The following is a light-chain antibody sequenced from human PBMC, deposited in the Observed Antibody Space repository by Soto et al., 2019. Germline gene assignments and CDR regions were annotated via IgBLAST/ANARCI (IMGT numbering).Light chain of an antibody. CDR2: NNN. CDR1: SSNVGSNI. Sequence: QSVLAQPPSASGTPGQRVTISCSGTSSNVGSNIVNWYQQLPGTAPHLLIYNNNNRPSAVADRFSGSKSGTYAALAISGLQSADEADYYCAAWDDSMNGLVFGGGTKLTVL. V-gene: IGLV1-44*01. J-gene: IGLJ2*01. CDR3: AAWDDSMNGLV.